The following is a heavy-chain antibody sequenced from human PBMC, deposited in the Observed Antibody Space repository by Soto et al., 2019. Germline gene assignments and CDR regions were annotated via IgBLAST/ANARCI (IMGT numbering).Heavy chain of an antibody. D-gene: IGHD2-15*01. CDR3: ARRYCSGGSCYSAKFDY. CDR1: GGTFSSYA. J-gene: IGHJ4*02. V-gene: IGHV1-69*12. Sequence: QVQLVQSGAEVKKPGSSVKVSCKASGGTFSSYAISWVRQAPGQGLEGVGGIIPIFGKANYEQKVQGRGTITADESTSTAYMELSSLRSEDTAVYYCARRYCSGGSCYSAKFDYWGQGTLVTVSS. CDR2: IIPIFGKA.